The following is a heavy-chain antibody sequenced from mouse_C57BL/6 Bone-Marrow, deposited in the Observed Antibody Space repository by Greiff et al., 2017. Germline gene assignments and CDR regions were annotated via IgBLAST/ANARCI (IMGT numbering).Heavy chain of an antibody. CDR3: ARRGSIYYDYDRDWYFDV. CDR2: INSDGGST. V-gene: IGHV5-2*01. CDR1: EYEFPSHD. J-gene: IGHJ1*03. D-gene: IGHD2-4*01. Sequence: EVQRVESGGGLVQPGESLKLSCESNEYEFPSHDMSWVRKTPEKRLELVAAINSDGGSTYYPDTMERRFIISRDNTKKTLYLQMSSLRSEDTALYYCARRGSIYYDYDRDWYFDVWGTGTTVTVSS.